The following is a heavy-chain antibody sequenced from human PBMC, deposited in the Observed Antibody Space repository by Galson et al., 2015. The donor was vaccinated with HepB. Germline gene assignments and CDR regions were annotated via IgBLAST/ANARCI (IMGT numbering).Heavy chain of an antibody. V-gene: IGHV3-48*04. CDR1: GFTFSNYS. Sequence: SLRLSCAASGFTFSNYSMNWVRQAPGKGLEWVSYISSSSTTIYYTDSVKGRFTISRDDAKNSLYLQMKSLRAEDTAVYYCARVFGVDDYWGQGTLVTVSS. D-gene: IGHD3-3*01. CDR3: ARVFGVDDY. CDR2: ISSSSTTI. J-gene: IGHJ4*02.